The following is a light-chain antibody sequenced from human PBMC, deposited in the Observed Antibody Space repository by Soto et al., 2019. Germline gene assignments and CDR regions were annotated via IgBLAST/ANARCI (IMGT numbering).Light chain of an antibody. CDR3: GSYTGGTSSSV. CDR1: SSDVGGYDY. Sequence: QSALTQPPSASGSPGQTVTSSCTGTSSDVGGYDYVSWYQQHPGKAPKLMIYEVTIRPSGVSDRFSGSKSVNTASLPVSGLQAEDAAHYYCGSYTGGTSSSVFGTGPNVAV. J-gene: IGLJ1*01. V-gene: IGLV2-8*01. CDR2: EVT.